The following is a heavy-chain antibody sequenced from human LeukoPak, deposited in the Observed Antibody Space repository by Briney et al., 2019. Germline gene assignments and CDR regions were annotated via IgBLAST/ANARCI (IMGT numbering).Heavy chain of an antibody. CDR1: GYTFTGYY. V-gene: IGHV1-2*02. J-gene: IGHJ3*02. CDR3: ARDSPPGKPRYCSSTSCSLRRAFDI. Sequence: ASVKVSCKASGYTFTGYYMHWVRQAPGQGLEWMGWINPNSGGTNYAQKFQGRVTMTRDTSISTAYMELSRLRSDDTAVYYCARDSPPGKPRYCSSTSCSLRRAFDIWGQGTMVTVSS. D-gene: IGHD2-2*01. CDR2: INPNSGGT.